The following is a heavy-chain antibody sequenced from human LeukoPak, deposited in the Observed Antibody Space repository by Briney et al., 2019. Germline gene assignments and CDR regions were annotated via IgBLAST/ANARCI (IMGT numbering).Heavy chain of an antibody. D-gene: IGHD3-10*01. Sequence: ASVKVSCKASGYTFTGYYMHWVRQAPGQGLEWMGWINPNSGGTNYAQKFQGRVTMTRDTSISTAFMELSRLRSDDTAVYYCAREAYDSGSFRTDYYYMDVWGKGTTVTISS. V-gene: IGHV1-2*02. CDR3: AREAYDSGSFRTDYYYMDV. J-gene: IGHJ6*03. CDR2: INPNSGGT. CDR1: GYTFTGYY.